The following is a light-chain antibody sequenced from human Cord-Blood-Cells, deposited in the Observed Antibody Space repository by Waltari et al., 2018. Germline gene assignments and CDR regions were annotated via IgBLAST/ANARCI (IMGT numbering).Light chain of an antibody. Sequence: QSVLTQPPSVSAAPGQKVTISCSGSSSNISNNYEPWYQQPPGTAPKLLIYDNNKRPSGIPDRFSGSKSGTSATLGITGLQTGDEADYYCGTWDSSLSAGVFGGGTKLTVL. CDR3: GTWDSSLSAGV. CDR2: DNN. CDR1: SSNISNNY. V-gene: IGLV1-51*01. J-gene: IGLJ3*02.